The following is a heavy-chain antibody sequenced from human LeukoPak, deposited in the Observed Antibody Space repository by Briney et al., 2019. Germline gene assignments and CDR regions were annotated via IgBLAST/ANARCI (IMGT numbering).Heavy chain of an antibody. V-gene: IGHV3-33*01. D-gene: IGHD2-2*02. CDR2: IWYDGSNK. CDR1: GFTFSSYG. Sequence: PGGSLRLSCAASGFTFSSYGMHWVRQAPGKGLEWVAVIWYDGSNKYYADSVKGRFTISRDNSKNTLYLQMNSLRAEDTAVYYCARDGGDIVVVPAAIQGSYFDYWGQGTLVTVSS. J-gene: IGHJ4*02. CDR3: ARDGGDIVVVPAAIQGSYFDY.